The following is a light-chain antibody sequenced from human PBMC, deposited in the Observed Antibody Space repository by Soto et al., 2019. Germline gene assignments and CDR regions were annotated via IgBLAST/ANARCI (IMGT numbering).Light chain of an antibody. CDR3: QQYNNWPLALT. V-gene: IGKV3-15*01. J-gene: IGKJ4*01. CDR1: QSVSSN. CDR2: GAS. Sequence: EIVLTQSPATLSLSPGERATLSCRASQSVSSNLAWYQHKPGQAPRLLTYGASTRATGIPARFSGSGSGTEFTLTISSLQPEDFAVYYCQQYNNWPLALTFGGGTKVDI.